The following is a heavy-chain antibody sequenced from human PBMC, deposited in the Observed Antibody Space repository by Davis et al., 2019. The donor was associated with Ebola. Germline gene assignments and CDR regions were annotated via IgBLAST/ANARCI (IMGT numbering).Heavy chain of an antibody. CDR3: AKDRRPTLQTYGDYHFDS. J-gene: IGHJ4*02. D-gene: IGHD4-17*01. CDR1: GFIFENYA. V-gene: IGHV3-23*01. Sequence: GESLKISCAASGFIFENYAMNWVRQAPGKGLEWVSEVSTSGETTYYADSVKGRFTVSRDNSKSTLYLQMNSLGGEDTDVYFCAKDRRPTLQTYGDYHFDSWGQGTLVSVS. CDR2: VSTSGETT.